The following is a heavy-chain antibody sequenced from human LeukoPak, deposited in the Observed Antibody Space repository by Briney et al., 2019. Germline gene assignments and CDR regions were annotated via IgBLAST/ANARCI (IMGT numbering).Heavy chain of an antibody. J-gene: IGHJ6*03. Sequence: GGSLRLSCAASGFTFSSYSMNWVRQAPGKGLEWVSSISSSSNYIYYADSVKGRFTISRDNAKNSLYLQMNSLRAEDTAVYYGARDQNPPTDNYYYYYMDVWGKGTTVTVSS. CDR2: ISSSSNYI. CDR3: ARDQNPPTDNYYYYYMDV. CDR1: GFTFSSYS. V-gene: IGHV3-21*01.